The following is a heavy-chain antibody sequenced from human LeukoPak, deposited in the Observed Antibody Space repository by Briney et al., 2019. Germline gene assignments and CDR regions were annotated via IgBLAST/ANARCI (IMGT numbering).Heavy chain of an antibody. CDR2: INPSGGST. CDR3: ACAPRLSPFDP. CDR1: GYTFTSYY. Sequence: ASVKVSCKASGYTFTSYYMHWVRQAPGQGLEWMGIINPSGGSTSYAQKFQGRVTMTRDMSTSTVYMELSSLRSEDTAVYYCACAPRLSPFDPWGQGTLVTVSS. V-gene: IGHV1-46*01. J-gene: IGHJ5*02.